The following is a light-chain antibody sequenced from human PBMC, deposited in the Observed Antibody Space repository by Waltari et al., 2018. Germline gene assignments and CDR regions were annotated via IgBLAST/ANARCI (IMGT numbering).Light chain of an antibody. V-gene: IGKV4-1*01. CDR3: QQYYSFPFT. CDR1: QFILYESDNKND. CDR2: WAS. J-gene: IGKJ2*01. Sequence: DIVMTPSPDSLTVSLGERAAINCRSSQFILYESDNKNDLGWYQQKPGQSPKLLISWASTRESGVPHRFSGSGSGTDFTLTISSLQAEDVAVYYCQQYYSFPFTFGQGTKLE.